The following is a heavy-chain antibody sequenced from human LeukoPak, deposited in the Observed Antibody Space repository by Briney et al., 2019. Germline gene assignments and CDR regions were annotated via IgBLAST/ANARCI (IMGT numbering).Heavy chain of an antibody. V-gene: IGHV7-4-1*02. CDR2: INTNTGNP. CDR3: ARGDWLDP. J-gene: IGHJ5*02. Sequence: ASVKVSCEASGYTFSNYAINWVRQAPGQGLEWMGWINTNTGNPTYAQGFTGRFVFSLDTSVSTAYLQITTLKAEDTAVYYCARGDWLDPWGQGTLVTVSS. CDR1: GYTFSNYA.